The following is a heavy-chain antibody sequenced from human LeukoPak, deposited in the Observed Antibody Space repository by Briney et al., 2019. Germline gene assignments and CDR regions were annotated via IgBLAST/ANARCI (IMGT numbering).Heavy chain of an antibody. Sequence: GGSLRLSCAASGFTFSSSDMTWGRQAPGKGLEWVSGISASGGSTYYADSVKGRFTISRDNSKNTLYLQVNSLRAEDTAIYYCSTEPCNSSSGSDYESDPCSQGTLVTVSS. J-gene: IGHJ5*02. CDR1: GFTFSSSD. CDR3: STEPCNSSSGSDYESDP. D-gene: IGHD2/OR15-2a*01. CDR2: ISASGGST. V-gene: IGHV3-23*01.